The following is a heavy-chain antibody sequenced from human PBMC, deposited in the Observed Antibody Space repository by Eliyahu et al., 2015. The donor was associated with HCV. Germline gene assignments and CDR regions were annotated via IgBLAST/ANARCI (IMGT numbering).Heavy chain of an antibody. CDR1: GVXVXSSY. Sequence: EVQLVESGGGLVQPGGSLRLSCAASGVXVXSSYMXWVRQAPGKGLGWVSVVYSGGDTYYADSVKGRFTISRDNSKNTLYLHMDSLRDEDTAVYYCARDRRDNYYYYYMDVWGKGTTVTVSS. D-gene: IGHD2-21*02. CDR2: VYSGGDT. CDR3: ARDRRDNYYYYYMDV. V-gene: IGHV3-66*02. J-gene: IGHJ6*03.